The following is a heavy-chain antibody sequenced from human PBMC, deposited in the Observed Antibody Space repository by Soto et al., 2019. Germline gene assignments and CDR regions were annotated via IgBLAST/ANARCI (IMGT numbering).Heavy chain of an antibody. Sequence: QVQLVQSGTEVKKPGASVKVSCKASGYTVTDYYIHWVRQAPGQGLEWMGWIDPKKGGTIYAQKFQDRVTMTRDTSISTAYMDLSRLTSDDTALYYCARDDYGISPYSGHGTPVTVSS. D-gene: IGHD3-10*01. CDR3: ARDDYGISPY. CDR1: GYTVTDYY. V-gene: IGHV1-2*02. CDR2: IDPKKGGT. J-gene: IGHJ4*01.